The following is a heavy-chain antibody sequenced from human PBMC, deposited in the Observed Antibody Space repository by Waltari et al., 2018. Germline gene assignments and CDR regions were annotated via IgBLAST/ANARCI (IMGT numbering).Heavy chain of an antibody. Sequence: QVQLQESGPGLVKPSETLSLTCTVSGGSISSYYWSWIRQPPGKGLEWIGYSDYSGSTNDNHSLKSRVTISVDTSKNQFSRKLSSVTAADTAVYYCARARIVGAIYYFDYWGQGTLVTVSS. D-gene: IGHD1-26*01. V-gene: IGHV4-59*01. CDR1: GGSISSYY. CDR3: ARARIVGAIYYFDY. CDR2: SDYSGST. J-gene: IGHJ4*02.